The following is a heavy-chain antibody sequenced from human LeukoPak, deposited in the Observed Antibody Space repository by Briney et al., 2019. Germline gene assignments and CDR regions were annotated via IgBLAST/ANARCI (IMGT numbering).Heavy chain of an antibody. CDR2: IRYDGSNQ. CDR1: GFTFSSSG. Sequence: GGSLRLSCAAPGFTFSSSGMHWVRQAPDKGLEWVAFIRYDGSNQYYADSVKGRFTISRDNAKNTLFLQMNNLRAEDTAFYYCAKDQGYDDSSGYQYFFDSWGQGTLVTVSS. CDR3: AKDQGYDDSSGYQYFFDS. J-gene: IGHJ4*02. V-gene: IGHV3-30*02. D-gene: IGHD3-22*01.